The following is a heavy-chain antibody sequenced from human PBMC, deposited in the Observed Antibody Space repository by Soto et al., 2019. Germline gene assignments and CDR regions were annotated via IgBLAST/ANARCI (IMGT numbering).Heavy chain of an antibody. V-gene: IGHV1-2*04. CDR3: ARDGVRSYYYYGMDV. J-gene: IGHJ6*02. Sequence: ASVKVSCKASGYTFTGYYMHWVRQAPGQGLEWMGWINPNSGGTNYAQKFQGWVTMTRDTSISTAYMELSRLRSDDTAVYYCARDGVRSYYYYGMDVWGQGTTVTVS. CDR2: INPNSGGT. D-gene: IGHD3-3*01. CDR1: GYTFTGYY.